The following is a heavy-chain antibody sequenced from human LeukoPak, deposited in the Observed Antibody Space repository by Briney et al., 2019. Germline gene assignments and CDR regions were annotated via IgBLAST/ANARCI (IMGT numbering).Heavy chain of an antibody. D-gene: IGHD2-21*01. J-gene: IGHJ4*02. CDR1: GYTFIGFY. Sequence: ASVKVSCKTSGYTFIGFYMHWVRQAPGQGLEWLGWLSPDSGGTDYAPTFQGRVSITRDTSISTGYMQLSSLRADDTAVYYCLRRHIVTGFAIWGKGTRVT. V-gene: IGHV1-2*02. CDR2: LSPDSGGT. CDR3: LRRHIVTGFAI.